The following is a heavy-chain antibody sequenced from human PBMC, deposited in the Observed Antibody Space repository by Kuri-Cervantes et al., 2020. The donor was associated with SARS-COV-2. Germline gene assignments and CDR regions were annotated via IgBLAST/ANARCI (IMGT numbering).Heavy chain of an antibody. Sequence: GESLKISCAASGFNFSRTDMHWVRQAPGKGLEWVAVISHDGKNKKCIASGKGRFTISRDNSQNTLYLHMKSLRAEDTAVYYCARSARAAGTYYYYGMDVWGQGTTVTVSS. CDR1: GFNFSRTD. V-gene: IGHV3-30*03. CDR3: ARSARAAGTYYYYGMDV. J-gene: IGHJ6*02. CDR2: ISHDGKNK. D-gene: IGHD6-13*01.